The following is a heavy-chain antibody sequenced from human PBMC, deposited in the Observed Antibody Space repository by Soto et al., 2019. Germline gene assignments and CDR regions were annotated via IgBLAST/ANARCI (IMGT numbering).Heavy chain of an antibody. CDR1: GGTFSSYA. CDR2: IIPIFGTA. J-gene: IGHJ4*02. CDR3: ASSPCGGDCYLDY. Sequence: QVQLVQSGAEVKKPGSSVKVSCNASGGTFSSYAISWVRQAPGQGLEWMGGIIPIFGTANYAQKFQGRVTITADESTSTAYMELISLRAEDTAVYYCASSPCGGDCYLDYWGQGTLVTVSS. V-gene: IGHV1-69*01. D-gene: IGHD2-21*02.